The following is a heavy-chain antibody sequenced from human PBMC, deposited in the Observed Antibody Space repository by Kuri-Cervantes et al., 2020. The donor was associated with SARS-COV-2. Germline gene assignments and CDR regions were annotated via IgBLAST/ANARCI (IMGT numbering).Heavy chain of an antibody. Sequence: KVSCKGSGYSFTSYWIGWVRQVPGKGLEWMGIIYPGDSDTRYSPSFQGQVTISADKPISTAYLQWSSLKASDTAMYYCARLNSSWYPHYFDYWGQGTLVTVSS. CDR2: IYPGDSDT. CDR3: ARLNSSWYPHYFDY. V-gene: IGHV5-51*04. D-gene: IGHD6-13*01. J-gene: IGHJ4*02. CDR1: GYSFTSYW.